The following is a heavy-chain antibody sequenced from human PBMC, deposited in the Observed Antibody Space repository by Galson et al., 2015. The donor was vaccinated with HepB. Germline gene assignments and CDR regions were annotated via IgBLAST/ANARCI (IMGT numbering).Heavy chain of an antibody. Sequence: SVTVSCKASGYTFTSYYMHWVRQAPGQGLEWMGIINPSGGSTSYAQKFQGRVTMTRDTSTSTVYMELSSLRSEDTAVYYCARDPPLSDTPMVSFDYWGQGTLVTVSS. CDR3: ARDPPLSDTPMVSFDY. CDR2: INPSGGST. V-gene: IGHV1-46*01. D-gene: IGHD5-18*01. J-gene: IGHJ4*02. CDR1: GYTFTSYY.